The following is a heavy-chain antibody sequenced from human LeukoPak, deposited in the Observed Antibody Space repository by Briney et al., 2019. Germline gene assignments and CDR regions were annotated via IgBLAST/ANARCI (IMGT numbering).Heavy chain of an antibody. V-gene: IGHV4-59*08. J-gene: IGHJ4*02. CDR2: VYYSGST. Sequence: PSETLTLNCTVSGGSISTYYWSWIRQPPGKGLEWIGNVYYSGSTNYNPSLKSRVTISVDTSKNQFSLKLTAVTAADTAVYYCARHRYSSAWSVVDYWGQGTLVTVSS. CDR1: GGSISTYY. CDR3: ARHRYSSAWSVVDY. D-gene: IGHD6-19*01.